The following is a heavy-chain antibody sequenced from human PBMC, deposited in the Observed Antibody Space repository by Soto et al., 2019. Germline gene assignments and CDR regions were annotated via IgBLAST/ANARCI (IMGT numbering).Heavy chain of an antibody. D-gene: IGHD6-13*01. CDR2: IYHSGSS. Sequence: SYYWRWVRQPPGKGLEWIGEIYHSGSSNYNPSLKSRVTISVDKSKNQFSLKLSSVTAADTAVYYCARYSSSWYVDWGQGTLVTVSS. CDR3: ARYSSSWYVD. V-gene: IGHV4-4*02. CDR1: SYY. J-gene: IGHJ4*02.